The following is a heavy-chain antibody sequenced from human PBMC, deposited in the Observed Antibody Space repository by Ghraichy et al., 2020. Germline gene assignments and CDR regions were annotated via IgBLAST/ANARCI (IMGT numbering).Heavy chain of an antibody. V-gene: IGHV1-69*13. CDR3: ARVIYYDSSGYSYYYYYGMDV. CDR1: GGTFSSYA. Sequence: SVKVSCKASGGTFSSYAISWVRQAPGQGLEWMGGIIPIFGTANYAQKFQGRVTITADESTSTAYMELSSLRSEDMAVYYCARVIYYDSSGYSYYYYYGMDVWGQGTTVTVSS. D-gene: IGHD3-22*01. J-gene: IGHJ6*02. CDR2: IIPIFGTA.